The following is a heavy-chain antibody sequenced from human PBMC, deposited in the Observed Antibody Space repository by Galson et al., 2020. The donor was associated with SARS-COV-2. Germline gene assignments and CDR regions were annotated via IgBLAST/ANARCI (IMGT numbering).Heavy chain of an antibody. CDR1: GFTFSSYS. V-gene: IGHV3-21*01. CDR2: ISSSSSYI. CDR3: ARAYGSGRHFDY. D-gene: IGHD3-10*01. Sequence: GGSLRLSCAASGFTFSSYSMNWVRHAPGKGLEWVSSISSSSSYIYYADSVKGRFTISRDNAKNSLYLQMNSLRAEDTAVYYCARAYGSGRHFDYWGQGTLVTVSS. J-gene: IGHJ4*02.